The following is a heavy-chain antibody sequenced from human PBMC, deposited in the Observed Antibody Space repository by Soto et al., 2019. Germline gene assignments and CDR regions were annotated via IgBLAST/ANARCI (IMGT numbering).Heavy chain of an antibody. D-gene: IGHD3-22*01. Sequence: PSETLSLTCTVSGGSISSRSYYWGWIRQPPGKGLEWIGSIYYSGSTYYNPSLKSRVTISVDTSKNQFSLKLSSVTAADTAVYYCARQRYYDRSGYYSDYWGQGTLVTVSS. V-gene: IGHV4-39*01. CDR2: IYYSGST. CDR1: GGSISSRSYY. CDR3: ARQRYYDRSGYYSDY. J-gene: IGHJ4*02.